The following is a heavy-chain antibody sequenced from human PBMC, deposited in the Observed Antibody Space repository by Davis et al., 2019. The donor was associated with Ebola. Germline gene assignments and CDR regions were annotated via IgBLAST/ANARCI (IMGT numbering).Heavy chain of an antibody. V-gene: IGHV3-7*03. CDR1: GFTFNNYA. Sequence: GESLKISCAASGFTFNNYAMSWVRQAPGQGLEWVANINQDGIQKCSVDSVKGRFTISRDNAKNSLYLQMSSLRGEDTAVYYCARARGCSGGSCHNFDYWGQGILVTVSS. D-gene: IGHD2-15*01. J-gene: IGHJ4*02. CDR2: INQDGIQK. CDR3: ARARGCSGGSCHNFDY.